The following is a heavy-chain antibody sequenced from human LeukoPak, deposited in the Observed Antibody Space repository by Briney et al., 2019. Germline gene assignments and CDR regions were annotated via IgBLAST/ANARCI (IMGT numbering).Heavy chain of an antibody. V-gene: IGHV4-39*02. CDR2: IYYSGST. CDR3: AREYSSSWYSVAYDY. D-gene: IGHD6-13*01. J-gene: IGHJ4*02. CDR1: GGSISSSSYY. Sequence: SETLSLTCTVSGGSISSSSYYWGWIRQPPGKGLEWIGSIYYSGSTYYNPSLKSRVTISVDTSKNQFSLKLSSVTAADTAVYYCAREYSSSWYSVAYDYWGQGTPVTVSS.